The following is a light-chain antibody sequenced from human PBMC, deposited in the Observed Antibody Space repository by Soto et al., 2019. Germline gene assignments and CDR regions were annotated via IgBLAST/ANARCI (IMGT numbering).Light chain of an antibody. CDR2: DAS. V-gene: IGKV1-33*01. Sequence: DIQMTQSPSSLSASVGDRVTITCQASQDISNYLNWYQQKPGKAPKLLIYDASNLETGVPSRFSGIGSGTDFTFTISSLQPEDIATYYCQQNDNLPPTFGQGTKLEIK. CDR1: QDISNY. J-gene: IGKJ2*01. CDR3: QQNDNLPPT.